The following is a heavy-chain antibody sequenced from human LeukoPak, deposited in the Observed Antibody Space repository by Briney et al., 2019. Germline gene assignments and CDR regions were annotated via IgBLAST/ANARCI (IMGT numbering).Heavy chain of an antibody. V-gene: IGHV3-7*04. CDR2: IDQDGNEE. Sequence: GGSLRLSCAASGFTFSMYWMSWVRQAPGKGLEWVANIDQDGNEEYYVDSMKGRFTISRDNAKNSLYLQMNSLRAEDTAVYYCARRGGGSNWFDPWGQGTLVTVSS. D-gene: IGHD3-16*01. J-gene: IGHJ5*02. CDR3: ARRGGGSNWFDP. CDR1: GFTFSMYW.